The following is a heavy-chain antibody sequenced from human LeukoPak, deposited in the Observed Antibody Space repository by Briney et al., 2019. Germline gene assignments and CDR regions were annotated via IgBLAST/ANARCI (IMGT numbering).Heavy chain of an antibody. J-gene: IGHJ6*02. CDR1: GGSISSYY. CDR3: ATTVKAILRNGMDV. D-gene: IGHD2/OR15-2a*01. Sequence: SGTLSLTCTVSGGSISSYYWSWIRQPPGKGLEWIGYIYYSGSTNYNPSLKSRVTISVDTSKNQFSLKLSSVAAADTAVYYCATTVKAILRNGMDVWGQGTTVTVSS. V-gene: IGHV4-59*08. CDR2: IYYSGST.